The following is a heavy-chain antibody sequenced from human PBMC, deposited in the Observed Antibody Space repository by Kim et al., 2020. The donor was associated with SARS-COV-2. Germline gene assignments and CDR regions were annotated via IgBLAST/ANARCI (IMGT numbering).Heavy chain of an antibody. CDR1: GDSFDSYG. D-gene: IGHD3-3*01. CDR2: IIPILDVA. CDR3: GREKGIPNGGYFDA. V-gene: IGHV1-69*04. J-gene: IGHJ4*02. Sequence: SVKVSCKASGDSFDSYGYSWVRQAPGQGLEWVGRIIPILDVAHYAQKYLGRVKITSDKATNTAHMEVYSLRSEDTAVYYCGREKGIPNGGYFDAWGQGTLVTVAA.